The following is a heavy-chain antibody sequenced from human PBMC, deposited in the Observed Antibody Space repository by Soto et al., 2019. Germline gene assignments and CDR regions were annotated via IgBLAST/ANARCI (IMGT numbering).Heavy chain of an antibody. Sequence: GSLRLSCAASGFTFSSYGMVWVRQAPGKGLEWVALISYDGSDKNYADSVKGRFTISRDNSKNTLYLQMSSLRAEDTAVYYCARESSYCFDHWGQGTLVTVSS. CDR1: GFTFSSYG. CDR2: ISYDGSDK. V-gene: IGHV3-30*03. CDR3: ARESSYCFDH. J-gene: IGHJ4*02.